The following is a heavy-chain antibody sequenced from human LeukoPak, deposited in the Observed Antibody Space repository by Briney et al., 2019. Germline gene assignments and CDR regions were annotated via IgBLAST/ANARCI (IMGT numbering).Heavy chain of an antibody. Sequence: PGGSLTLSCAASGFTFGKYWMHWVRQAAGKGLVWVSRIDTDGSSTSDADSVRGRVTISRDNAKNTLYLQMNSLGADDTAVYYCARAGYCSGVSCYFDYWGQGTQVIVSS. CDR3: ARAGYCSGVSCYFDY. D-gene: IGHD2-15*01. CDR2: IDTDGSST. J-gene: IGHJ4*02. CDR1: GFTFGKYW. V-gene: IGHV3-74*01.